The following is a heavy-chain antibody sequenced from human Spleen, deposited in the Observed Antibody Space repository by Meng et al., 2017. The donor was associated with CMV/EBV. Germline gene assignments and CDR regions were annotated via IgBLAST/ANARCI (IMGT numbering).Heavy chain of an antibody. CDR3: ARVLITMVRGGREVSGMDV. CDR2: IYSGGST. V-gene: IGHV3-53*01. CDR1: GFTVSSHY. D-gene: IGHD3-10*01. Sequence: GESLKISCAASGFTVSSHYMSWVRQAPGKGLEWVSVIYSGGSTYYADSVKGRFTISRDNSKNTLYLQMNSLRAEDTAVYYCARVLITMVRGGREVSGMDVWGQGTTVTVSS. J-gene: IGHJ6*02.